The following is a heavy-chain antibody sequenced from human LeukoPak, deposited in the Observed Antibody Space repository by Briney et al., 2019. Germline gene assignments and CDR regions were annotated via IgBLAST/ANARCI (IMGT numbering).Heavy chain of an antibody. Sequence: SETLSLTCTVSGGSLSSYYWSWIRQPPGKGLEWIGYLYYSGNTNYNPSLKSRVTISVDTSKKQFSLKLSSVTAADTAVYYCARDNRGWELRSAIDYWGQGTLVTVSS. CDR1: GGSLSSYY. CDR2: LYYSGNT. D-gene: IGHD1-26*01. CDR3: ARDNRGWELRSAIDY. J-gene: IGHJ4*02. V-gene: IGHV4-59*01.